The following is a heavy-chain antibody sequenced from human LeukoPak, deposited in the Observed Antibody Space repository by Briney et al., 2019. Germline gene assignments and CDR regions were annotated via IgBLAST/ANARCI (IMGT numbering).Heavy chain of an antibody. J-gene: IGHJ3*02. CDR1: GGSISSYS. CDR2: MSYSGST. D-gene: IGHD5-12*01. Sequence: SETLSLTCTVSGGSISSYSWTWIRQPPGKGLEWIGYMSYSGSTNYNPSFKSRVTISVDTSKNQFSLNLNSVTAADTAVYYCASHGGETIVATILHAFDIWGQGTVVTVSS. V-gene: IGHV4-59*08. CDR3: ASHGGETIVATILHAFDI.